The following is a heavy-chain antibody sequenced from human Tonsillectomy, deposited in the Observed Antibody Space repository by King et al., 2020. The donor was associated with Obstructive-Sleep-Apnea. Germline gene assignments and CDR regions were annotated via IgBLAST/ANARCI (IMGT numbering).Heavy chain of an antibody. J-gene: IGHJ6*02. CDR3: ARFCSGITPFYGMDV. Sequence: VTLKESGPVLVKPTETLTLTCTVSGFSLSNARMGVSWIRQPPGKALEWLAHSLSNDEKSYSTSLKTRLTISKDTSKSQVVLTMTNMDPVDTATYYCARFCSGITPFYGMDVWGQGTTVTVSS. D-gene: IGHD6-25*01. V-gene: IGHV2-26*01. CDR2: SLSNDEK. CDR1: GFSLSNARMG.